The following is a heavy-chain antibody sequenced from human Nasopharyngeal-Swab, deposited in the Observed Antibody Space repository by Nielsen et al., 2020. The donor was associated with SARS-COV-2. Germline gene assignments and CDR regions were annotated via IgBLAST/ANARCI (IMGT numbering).Heavy chain of an antibody. Sequence: GGSLRLSCAASGFTFSSYGMHWVRQAPGKGLEWVAVIWYDGSNKYYADSVKGRFTISRDNSKNTLYLQMNSLRAEDTAVYHCARDPDIAAALYFDYWGQGTLVTVSS. J-gene: IGHJ4*02. CDR2: IWYDGSNK. CDR1: GFTFSSYG. CDR3: ARDPDIAAALYFDY. V-gene: IGHV3-33*01. D-gene: IGHD6-13*01.